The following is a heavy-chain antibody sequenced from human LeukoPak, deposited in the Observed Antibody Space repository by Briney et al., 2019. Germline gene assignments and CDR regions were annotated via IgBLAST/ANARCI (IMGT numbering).Heavy chain of an antibody. V-gene: IGHV3-48*01. CDR2: ISSSSSTI. D-gene: IGHD3-10*01. Sequence: GGSLRLSCAASGFTFSSYSMNWVRQAPGKGLEWVSYISSSSSTIYYADSVKGRFTISRDNAKNSLYLQMNSLRAEDTAVYYCARFGGNYYYYYYMDVWGKGTAVTVSS. CDR1: GFTFSSYS. J-gene: IGHJ6*03. CDR3: ARFGGNYYYYYYMDV.